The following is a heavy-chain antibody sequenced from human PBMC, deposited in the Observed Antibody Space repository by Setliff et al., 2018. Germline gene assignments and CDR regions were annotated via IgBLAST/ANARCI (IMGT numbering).Heavy chain of an antibody. D-gene: IGHD3-22*01. J-gene: IGHJ4*02. CDR2: IYYSGST. CDR1: GGSISSSSYY. CDR3: ASFQGNYYYDSSGYYYFDY. V-gene: IGHV4-39*01. Sequence: PSETLSLTCTVSGGSISSSSYYWGWIRQPPGKGLEWIGSIYYSGSTYYNPSLKSRVTISVDTAKNQFSLNLSSVTAADTAVYYCASFQGNYYYDSSGYYYFDYWGQGTLVTVSS.